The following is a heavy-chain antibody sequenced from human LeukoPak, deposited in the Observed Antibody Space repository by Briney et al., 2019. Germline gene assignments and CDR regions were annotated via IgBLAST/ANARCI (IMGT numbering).Heavy chain of an antibody. D-gene: IGHD6-13*01. CDR1: GGSISSGDYY. CDR3: ARHLVVLDSSSWFDY. Sequence: PSETLSLTCTVSGGSISSGDYYWSWIRQPPGKGPEWIGSIYYSGSTYYNPSLKSRVTISVDTSKNQFSLKLSSVTAADTAVYYCARHLVVLDSSSWFDYWGQGTLVTVSS. V-gene: IGHV4-39*01. CDR2: IYYSGST. J-gene: IGHJ4*02.